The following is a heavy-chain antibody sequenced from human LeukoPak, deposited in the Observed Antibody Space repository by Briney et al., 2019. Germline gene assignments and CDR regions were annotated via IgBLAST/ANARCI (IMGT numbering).Heavy chain of an antibody. J-gene: IGHJ4*02. CDR1: GGTFSSYA. CDR3: ARSWDYYDSSSYYFDY. V-gene: IGHV1-69*13. CDR2: IIPIFGTA. D-gene: IGHD3-22*01. Sequence: GDSVKVSCKASGGTFSSYAISWVRQAPGQGLEWMGGIIPIFGTANYAQKFQGRVTITADESTSTAYMELSSLRSEDTAVYYCARSWDYYDSSSYYFDYWGQGTLVTVSS.